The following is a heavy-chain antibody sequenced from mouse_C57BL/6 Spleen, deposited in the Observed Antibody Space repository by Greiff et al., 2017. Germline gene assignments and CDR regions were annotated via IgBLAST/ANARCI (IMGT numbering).Heavy chain of an antibody. J-gene: IGHJ2*01. CDR3: ARSVTGRRGYYFDY. Sequence: EVQLQQSGPELVKPGASVKMSCKASGYTFTDYNMHWVKQSNGKSLEWIGYINPNNGGTSYNQKFKGKATLTVNKSSSTAYMELRSLTSEESAVYYCARSVTGRRGYYFDYWGQGTTLTVSS. CDR2: INPNNGGT. D-gene: IGHD4-1*01. CDR1: GYTFTDYN. V-gene: IGHV1-22*01.